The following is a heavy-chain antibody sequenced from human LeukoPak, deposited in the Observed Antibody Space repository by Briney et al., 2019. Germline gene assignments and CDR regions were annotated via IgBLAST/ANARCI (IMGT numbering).Heavy chain of an antibody. J-gene: IGHJ4*02. V-gene: IGHV3-7*03. CDR3: ARARPTSYCDSSGYYYDY. CDR2: IKQDGSEK. CDR1: GFTFSSYW. Sequence: GGSLRLSCAASGFTFSSYWMSWVRQAPGKGLEWVANIKQDGSEKYYVDSVKGRFTISRDNAKNSLYLQMNSLRAEDTAVYYCARARPTSYCDSSGYYYDYRGQGTLVTVSS. D-gene: IGHD3-22*01.